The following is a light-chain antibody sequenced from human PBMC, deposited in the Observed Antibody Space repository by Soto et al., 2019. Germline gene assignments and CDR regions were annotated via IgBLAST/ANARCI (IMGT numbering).Light chain of an antibody. J-gene: IGLJ2*01. CDR1: SSDVGGYNY. CDR2: DVS. Sequence: QSALTQPRSLSGTPGQSVTISCTGTSSDVGGYNYVSWYQQHPGKAPKLMIFDVSKRPSGVPDRVSGSKSGNTASLTISGLQAEDEADYYCCSYAGSYNVVFGGGTKLTVL. V-gene: IGLV2-11*01. CDR3: CSYAGSYNVV.